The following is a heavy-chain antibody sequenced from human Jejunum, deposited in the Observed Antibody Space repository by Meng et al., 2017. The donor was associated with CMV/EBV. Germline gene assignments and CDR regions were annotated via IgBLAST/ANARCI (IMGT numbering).Heavy chain of an antibody. CDR1: FSLSTYW. CDR3: ARGKFQSVGIVYSYFDP. J-gene: IGHJ5*02. CDR2: INSDGSTT. Sequence: FSLSTYWMHWVRQAPGKGLVWVSRINSDGSTTNYAESVKGRFTISRDNAKNTLYLQMNSLRAEDTAVYYCARGKFQSVGIVYSYFDPWGQGALVTVSS. V-gene: IGHV3-74*01. D-gene: IGHD5-18*01.